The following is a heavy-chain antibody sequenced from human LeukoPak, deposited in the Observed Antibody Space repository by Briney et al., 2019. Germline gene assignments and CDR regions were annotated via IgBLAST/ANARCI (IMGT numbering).Heavy chain of an antibody. CDR2: ISGYSGNT. J-gene: IGHJ4*02. CDR1: GYTLISYG. D-gene: IGHD1-26*01. CDR3: AREVRRYSGSSEFDY. Sequence: GASVKVSCKASGYTLISYGINWVRQAPGQGLEWMGWISGYSGNTNYAQKLQGRVTMTTDTSTTTAYMELRSLRSDGTAVYYCAREVRRYSGSSEFDYWGQGTLVTVSS. V-gene: IGHV1-18*01.